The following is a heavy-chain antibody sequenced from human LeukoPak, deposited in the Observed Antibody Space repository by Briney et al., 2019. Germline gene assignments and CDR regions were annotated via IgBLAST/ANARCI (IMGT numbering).Heavy chain of an antibody. J-gene: IGHJ4*02. CDR2: INPNSGGT. Sequence: GASVKVSCKASGYTFTGYYMHWVRQAPGQGLEWMGWINPNSGGTNYAQKFQGRVTMTRDTSISTAYMELSRLRSDDTAVYYCARGRIYYDSSGYYFWGWYSDYWGQGTLVTVSS. V-gene: IGHV1-2*02. CDR1: GYTFTGYY. CDR3: ARGRIYYDSSGYYFWGWYSDY. D-gene: IGHD3-22*01.